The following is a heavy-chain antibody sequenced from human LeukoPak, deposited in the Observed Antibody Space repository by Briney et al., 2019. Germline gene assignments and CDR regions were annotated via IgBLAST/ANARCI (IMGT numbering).Heavy chain of an antibody. CDR1: GGSISSYY. V-gene: IGHV4-4*07. CDR3: ARVIGVVVPAAGHNWFDP. D-gene: IGHD2-2*01. Sequence: PSETLSLTCTVSGGSISSYYWSWIRQPAGKGLEWIGRIYTSGSTNYNPSLKSRVTMSVDTSKNQFSLKLSSVTAADTAVYYCARVIGVVVPAAGHNWFDPWGQGTLVTVSS. J-gene: IGHJ5*02. CDR2: IYTSGST.